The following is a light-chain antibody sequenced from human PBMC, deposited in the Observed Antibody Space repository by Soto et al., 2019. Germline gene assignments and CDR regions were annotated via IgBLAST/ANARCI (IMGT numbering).Light chain of an antibody. CDR3: QQNYSTSLVT. Sequence: DIQMTQSPSSLSASVGDRVTITCRASQSIRNYLGWYQQKPGKAPRLLIFGATSLKGGVPSRFSGSGTGTEFTLTISSLQPEDFATYYCQQNYSTSLVTFGPGTKVDIK. CDR1: QSIRNY. V-gene: IGKV1-39*01. CDR2: GAT. J-gene: IGKJ3*01.